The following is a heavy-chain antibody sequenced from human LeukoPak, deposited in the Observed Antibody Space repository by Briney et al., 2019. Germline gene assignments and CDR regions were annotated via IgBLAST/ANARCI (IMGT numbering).Heavy chain of an antibody. CDR1: GGSVSSGSHY. J-gene: IGHJ3*02. D-gene: IGHD2-21*02. CDR3: ARLCGGDCYSAVHAFDI. CDR2: IYYSGST. V-gene: IGHV4-61*01. Sequence: SETLSLTCTVSGGSVSSGSHYWSWIRQPPGKGLEWIGYIYYSGSTNYNPSLKSRVTISVDTSKNQFSLKLSSVTAADTAVYYCARLCGGDCYSAVHAFDIWGQGTMVTVSS.